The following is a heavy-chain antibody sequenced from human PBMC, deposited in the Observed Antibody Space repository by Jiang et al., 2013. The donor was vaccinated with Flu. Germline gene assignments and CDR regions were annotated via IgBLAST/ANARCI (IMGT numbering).Heavy chain of an antibody. CDR1: GYTFTSYG. Sequence: GAEVKKPGASVKVSCKASGYTFTSYGISWVRQAPGQGLEWMGWISAYNGNTNYAQKLQGRVTMTTDTSTSTAYMELRSLRSDDTAVYYCARDEGGVVAAYDSLGDAFDIWGQGTMVTVSS. D-gene: IGHD2-15*01. CDR2: ISAYNGNT. J-gene: IGHJ3*02. V-gene: IGHV1-18*01. CDR3: ARDEGGVVAAYDSLGDAFDI.